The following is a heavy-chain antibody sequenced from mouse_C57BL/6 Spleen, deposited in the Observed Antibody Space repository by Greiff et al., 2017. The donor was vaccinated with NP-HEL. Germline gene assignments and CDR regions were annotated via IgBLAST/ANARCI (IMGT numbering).Heavy chain of an antibody. J-gene: IGHJ1*03. CDR3: NYYGSTYWYFDV. CDR2: YPGSGNTY. CDR1: YTFTDYYM. Sequence: VQLQQSGPELVKPGASVKMSCKASGYTFTDYYMHWVKQKPGKGLEWIGEIYPGSGNTYYNEKFKGKATLTADTSSSTAYMQLSSLTSEDSAVYFCANYYGSTYWYFDVWGTGTTVTVSS. D-gene: IGHD1-1*01. V-gene: IGHV1-83*01.